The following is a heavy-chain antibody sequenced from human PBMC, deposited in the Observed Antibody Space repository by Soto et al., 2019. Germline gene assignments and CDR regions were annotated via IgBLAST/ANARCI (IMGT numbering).Heavy chain of an antibody. D-gene: IGHD4-4*01. Sequence: QVQLVQSGAEVKKPGASVKVSCKASEYTFSSYTLHWVRQAPGQRLEWMGWINADNGDSKYSQKFQGRVSISRDTSASTASMELSSLTSEDTAVYYCGRELQGLYYFDYWGQGTLVTVSS. CDR3: GRELQGLYYFDY. V-gene: IGHV1-3*01. J-gene: IGHJ4*02. CDR1: EYTFSSYT. CDR2: INADNGDS.